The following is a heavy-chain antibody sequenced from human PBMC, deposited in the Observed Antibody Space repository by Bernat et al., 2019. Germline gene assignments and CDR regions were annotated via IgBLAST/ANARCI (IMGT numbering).Heavy chain of an antibody. J-gene: IGHJ4*02. D-gene: IGHD2-15*01. Sequence: QVQLQQWGPGLLKPSETLSLTCAVYGETFSGYYWTWIRQPPGKGLEWIGEINHSGGTNYNPSLKSRVTMSADTSKNQFSLKLNLVTAADTAVYYCAIEDQEGPSYWGQGTLVTVSS. CDR1: GETFSGYY. CDR3: AIEDQEGPSY. V-gene: IGHV4-34*01. CDR2: INHSGGT.